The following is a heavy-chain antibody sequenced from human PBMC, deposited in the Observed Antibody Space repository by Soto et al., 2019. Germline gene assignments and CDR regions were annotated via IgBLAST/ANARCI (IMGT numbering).Heavy chain of an antibody. CDR3: ARGRLCSRTNCYVDIMDI. J-gene: IGHJ6*02. V-gene: IGHV3-64*01. D-gene: IGHD2-2*01. CDR2: ISNNGAHT. Sequence: GGSLRLSCAASGFTFSNYEMHWVRQAPGKGLEYVSGISNNGAHTDYAKSVKGRFTISRDNSENTLYLQMGSLRSDDTAVYYCARGRLCSRTNCYVDIMDIWGQGTTVTVSS. CDR1: GFTFSNYE.